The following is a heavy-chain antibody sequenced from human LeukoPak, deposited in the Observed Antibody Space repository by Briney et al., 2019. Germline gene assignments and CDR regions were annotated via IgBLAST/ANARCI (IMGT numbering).Heavy chain of an antibody. CDR1: GFTFSNYE. V-gene: IGHV3-21*01. Sequence: PGGSLRLSCAASGFTFSNYEMNWVRQAPGKGLEWVSSISSSSSYKYYADSVKGRFTISRDNAKNSLYLEMNSLRAEDTAVYYCARGDGGSYLGNLDYWGQGTLVTVSS. CDR3: ARGDGGSYLGNLDY. CDR2: ISSSSSYK. J-gene: IGHJ4*02. D-gene: IGHD1-26*01.